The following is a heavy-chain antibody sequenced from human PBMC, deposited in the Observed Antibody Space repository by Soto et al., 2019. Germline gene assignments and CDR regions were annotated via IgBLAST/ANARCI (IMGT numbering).Heavy chain of an antibody. V-gene: IGHV3-23*01. CDR1: GFTFSSYA. D-gene: IGHD1-26*01. Sequence: GSPLRLSCAASGFTFSSYAMSWVRQAPGKGLEWVSGISASGGRTYYADSVKGRFTISRDNSKNTMYLQMNSLRVEDTAVYKCAKDWDLLRAFDLWGQGTMVTVSS. CDR2: ISASGGRT. CDR3: AKDWDLLRAFDL. J-gene: IGHJ3*01.